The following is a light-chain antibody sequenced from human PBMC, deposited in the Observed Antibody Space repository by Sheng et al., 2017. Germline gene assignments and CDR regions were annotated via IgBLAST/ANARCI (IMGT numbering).Light chain of an antibody. CDR3: LQYNSFSRT. V-gene: IGKV1-5*03. CDR2: KAS. J-gene: IGKJ1*01. Sequence: DIQMTQSPSTLSASVGDRVTITCRASQSIDSYLAWYQQKPGKAPKLLIYKASTLDSGVPSRFSGSGSGTEFTLAISSLQPDDFATYYCLQYNSFSRTFGQGTKVEIK. CDR1: QSIDSY.